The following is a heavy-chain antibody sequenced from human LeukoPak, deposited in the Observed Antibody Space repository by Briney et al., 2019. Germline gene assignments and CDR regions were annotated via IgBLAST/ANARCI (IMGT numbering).Heavy chain of an antibody. J-gene: IGHJ4*02. CDR2: IYYSGST. CDR3: ARGLLLYYDSSGYYPWYFDY. V-gene: IGHV4-59*12. Sequence: SETLSLTCTVSGGSISSYYWSWIRQPPGKGLEWIGYIYYSGSTNYNPSLKSRVTISVDTSKNQFSLKLSSVTAADTAVYYCARGLLLYYDSSGYYPWYFDYWGQGTLVTVSS. D-gene: IGHD3-22*01. CDR1: GGSISSYY.